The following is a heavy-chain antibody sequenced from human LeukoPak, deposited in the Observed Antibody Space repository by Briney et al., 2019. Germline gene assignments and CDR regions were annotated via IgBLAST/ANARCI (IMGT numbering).Heavy chain of an antibody. CDR1: GFTFDDSA. Sequence: PGGSLRLSCAASGFTFDDSAMHWVRHAPGEGLEWVSGISWNSGSIGYADSVKGRFTISRDNAKNSLYLQMNSLRAEDTALYYCAKDWATTTYWGQGTLVTVSS. D-gene: IGHD1-26*01. J-gene: IGHJ4*02. CDR3: AKDWATTTY. CDR2: ISWNSGSI. V-gene: IGHV3-9*01.